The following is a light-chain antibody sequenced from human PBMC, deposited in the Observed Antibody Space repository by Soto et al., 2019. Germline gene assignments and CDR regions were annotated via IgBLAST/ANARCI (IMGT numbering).Light chain of an antibody. CDR1: ESVSTK. J-gene: IGKJ1*01. Sequence: EIVMTQSPATLSVSPGERATLSCRAGESVSTKLAWYQQKPGQAPRLLIFDASDRVNGVPARFRGSGSGTELTLTISGLQSEDFAVYFCQQYTDWPRTFGQGTKVEIK. CDR3: QQYTDWPRT. CDR2: DAS. V-gene: IGKV3-15*01.